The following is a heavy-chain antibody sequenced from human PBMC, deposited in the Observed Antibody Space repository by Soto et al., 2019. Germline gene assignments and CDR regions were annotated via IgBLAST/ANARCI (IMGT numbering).Heavy chain of an antibody. J-gene: IGHJ3*02. CDR1: GFTFTSYS. CDR2: IRGTT. D-gene: IGHD2-21*01. CDR3: ARDDSFAFDI. Sequence: EVQLVESGGGLVQPGGSLRLSCAASGFTFTSYSMNWVRQAPGKGLEWVSYIRGTTHYADSVKGRFTISRDNARSSLYLQMNSLRAYDTAVYYCARDDSFAFDIWGQGTMVTVSS. V-gene: IGHV3-48*01.